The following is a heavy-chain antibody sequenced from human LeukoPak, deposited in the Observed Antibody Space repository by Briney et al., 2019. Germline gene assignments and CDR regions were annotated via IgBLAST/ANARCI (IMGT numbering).Heavy chain of an antibody. D-gene: IGHD1-26*01. J-gene: IGHJ5*02. CDR1: GYTFTSYG. CDR3: ARDLGGEWELLEWFDP. Sequence: ASVKVSCKASGYTFTSYGISWVRQAPGQGLEWMGWISAYNGNTNYAQKLQGRVTMTTDTSTSTAYMELRSLRSDDTAVYYCARDLGGEWELLEWFDPWGQGTLVTVSS. CDR2: ISAYNGNT. V-gene: IGHV1-18*01.